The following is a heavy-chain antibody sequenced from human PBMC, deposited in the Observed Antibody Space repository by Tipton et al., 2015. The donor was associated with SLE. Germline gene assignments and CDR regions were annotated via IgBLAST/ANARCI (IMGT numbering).Heavy chain of an antibody. V-gene: IGHV4-39*01. Sequence: LRLSCTVSGGSISSSSYYWGWIRQPPGKGLEWIGSIYYSGSTYYNPSLKSRVTISVDTSKNQFSLKLSSVTAADTAVYYCARLEGQQLVGDFDLWGRGTLVTVSS. CDR2: IYYSGST. CDR1: GGSISSSSYY. D-gene: IGHD6-13*01. J-gene: IGHJ2*01. CDR3: ARLEGQQLVGDFDL.